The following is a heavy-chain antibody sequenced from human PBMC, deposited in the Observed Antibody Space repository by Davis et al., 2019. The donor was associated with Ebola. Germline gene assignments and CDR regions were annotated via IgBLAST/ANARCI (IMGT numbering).Heavy chain of an antibody. Sequence: GESLKISCAASGFTFSSYSMNWVRQALGKGLEWVSYISSSSSTIYYADSVKGRFTISRDNAKNSLYLQMNSLRDEDTAVYYCARGPGYDSSGYYSYYYYYGMDVWGQGTTVTVSS. D-gene: IGHD3-22*01. J-gene: IGHJ6*02. CDR1: GFTFSSYS. V-gene: IGHV3-48*02. CDR2: ISSSSSTI. CDR3: ARGPGYDSSGYYSYYYYYGMDV.